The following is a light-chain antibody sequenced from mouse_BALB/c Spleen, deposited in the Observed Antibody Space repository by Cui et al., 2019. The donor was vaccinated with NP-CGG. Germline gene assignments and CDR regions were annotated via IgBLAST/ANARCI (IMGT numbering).Light chain of an antibody. Sequence: QAVVTQESATTTSPGETVTLTCRSNTGAVTTNNYANWVQEKPDHLFTGLMGGTNNRAPSIPARFSGSLMGDKAALTITGAQTEDETIYFCALWYSNHWVFGGGTKLTVL. CDR2: GTN. V-gene: IGLV1*01. CDR3: ALWYSNHWV. CDR1: TGAVTTNNY. J-gene: IGLJ1*01.